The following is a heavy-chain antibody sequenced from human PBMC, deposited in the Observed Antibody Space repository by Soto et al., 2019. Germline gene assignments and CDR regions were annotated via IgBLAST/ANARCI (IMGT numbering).Heavy chain of an antibody. D-gene: IGHD2-8*02. V-gene: IGHV1-18*01. CDR3: GRCRTDSYAMDV. J-gene: IGHJ6*02. CDR1: GYSFTSYG. CDR2: ISPYNGRT. Sequence: GASVKVSCKASGYSFTSYGIAWVRQVPGQGPEWMGWISPYNGRTNYAQIVKGRVVMTTEISTNTVYLELRSLGSDDTAMYYCGRCRTDSYAMDVWGQGTTVTVSS.